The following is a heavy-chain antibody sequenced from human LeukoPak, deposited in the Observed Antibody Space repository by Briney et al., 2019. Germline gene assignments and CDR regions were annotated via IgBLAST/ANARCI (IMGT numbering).Heavy chain of an antibody. J-gene: IGHJ5*02. CDR3: ARDGNWNYHWFDP. D-gene: IGHD1-7*01. Sequence: GASVKVSCKASGYTFTGYYMHWVRQAPGQGLEWMGWINPNTGGTNYAQKFQGRVTVTRDTSITTAYMELSRLTSDDTAVYYCARDGNWNYHWFDPWGQGTLVTVSS. CDR2: INPNTGGT. V-gene: IGHV1-2*02. CDR1: GYTFTGYY.